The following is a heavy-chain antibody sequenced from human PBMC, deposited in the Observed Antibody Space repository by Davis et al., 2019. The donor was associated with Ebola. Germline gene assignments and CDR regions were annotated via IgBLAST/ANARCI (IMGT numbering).Heavy chain of an antibody. CDR2: ISSSGSTI. CDR3: ARDLIQQWLIRGYFDY. V-gene: IGHV3-11*04. J-gene: IGHJ4*02. CDR1: GFTFSDYY. Sequence: GESLKISCAASGFTFSDYYMSWIRQAPGKGLEWVSYISSSGSTIYYADSVKGRFTISRDNAKNSLYLQMNSLRAEDTAVYYCARDLIQQWLIRGYFDYWGQGTLVTVSS. D-gene: IGHD6-19*01.